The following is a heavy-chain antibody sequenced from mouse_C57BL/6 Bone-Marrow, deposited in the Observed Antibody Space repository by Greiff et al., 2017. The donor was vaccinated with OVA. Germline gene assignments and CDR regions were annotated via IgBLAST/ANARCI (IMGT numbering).Heavy chain of an antibody. Sequence: QVQLQQSGAELVRPGASVTLSCKASGYTFTDYEMHWVKQTPVHGLEWIGAIDPETGGTAYNQKFKGKAILTADKSSSTAYMELRSLTSEDSAVYYCTRDGYYDGYWYWGQGTTLTVSS. CDR1: GYTFTDYE. CDR3: TRDGYYDGYWY. V-gene: IGHV1-15*01. D-gene: IGHD2-3*01. J-gene: IGHJ2*01. CDR2: IDPETGGT.